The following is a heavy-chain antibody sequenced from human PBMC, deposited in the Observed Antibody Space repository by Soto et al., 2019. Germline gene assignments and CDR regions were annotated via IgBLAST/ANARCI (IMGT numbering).Heavy chain of an antibody. CDR1: GFTFSSYG. Sequence: GGSLRLSCAASGFTFSSYGMHWVRQAPGKGLEWVAVISYDGSNKYYADSVKGRFTISRDNSKNTLYLQMNSLRAEDTAVYYCAKDSMIVVVTHPMYFDYWGQGTLVTSPQ. CDR3: AKDSMIVVVTHPMYFDY. D-gene: IGHD3-22*01. J-gene: IGHJ4*02. V-gene: IGHV3-30*18. CDR2: ISYDGSNK.